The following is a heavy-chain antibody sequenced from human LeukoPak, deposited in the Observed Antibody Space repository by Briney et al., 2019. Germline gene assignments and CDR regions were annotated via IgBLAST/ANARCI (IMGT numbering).Heavy chain of an antibody. CDR2: ISSSGSNI. V-gene: IGHV3-48*03. J-gene: IGHJ4*02. D-gene: IGHD5-18*01. Sequence: GGSLRLSCAASGFTFSSYEMNWVRQAPGKGLEWVSYISSSGSNINYADSVKGRFTISRDNSKNTLYLQMNSLRSEDTAVYYCAKDPRDHSYGWSWRYFDYWGQGTLVTVSS. CDR3: AKDPRDHSYGWSWRYFDY. CDR1: GFTFSSYE.